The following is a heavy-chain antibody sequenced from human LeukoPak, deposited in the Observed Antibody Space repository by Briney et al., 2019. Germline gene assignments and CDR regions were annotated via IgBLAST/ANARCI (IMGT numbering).Heavy chain of an antibody. J-gene: IGHJ6*02. CDR3: AKGTSSGYYYTSYHGMDV. CDR1: GFTFSSYA. D-gene: IGHD3-22*01. CDR2: ISGSGGGT. V-gene: IGHV3-23*01. Sequence: GSLRLSCAASGFTFSSYAMSWVRQAPGKGLEWVSAISGSGGGTYYADSVKGRFTISRDNSKNTLYLQMNSLRAEDTAVYYCAKGTSSGYYYTSYHGMDVWGQGTTVTVSS.